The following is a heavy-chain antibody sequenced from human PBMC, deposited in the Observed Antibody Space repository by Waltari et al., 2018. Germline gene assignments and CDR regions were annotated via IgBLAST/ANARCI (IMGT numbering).Heavy chain of an antibody. D-gene: IGHD2-2*01. CDR1: GYTFTSYD. Sequence: QVQLVQSGAEVKKPGASVKVSCKASGYTFTSYDINWVRQATGHGLEWMGWMNPNSGNTGYAQKFQGRVTMTRNTSISTAYMELSSLGSEDTAVYYCARALRCSSTSCYLYYDYYYYMDVWGKGTTVTVSS. V-gene: IGHV1-8*01. J-gene: IGHJ6*03. CDR3: ARALRCSSTSCYLYYDYYYYMDV. CDR2: MNPNSGNT.